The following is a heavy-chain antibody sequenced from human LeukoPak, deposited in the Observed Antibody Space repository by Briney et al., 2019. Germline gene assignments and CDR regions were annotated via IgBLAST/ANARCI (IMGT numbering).Heavy chain of an antibody. CDR3: TKERAGGSSNWLGT. CDR2: NSGSSSNT. V-gene: IGHV3-23*01. Sequence: GGSLRLSCAASGFTFSSYAMSWVRQAPGKGLEWVSANSGSSSNTYYADSVKGRFTISRDNSKNTLYLQMNSLRAKDTAGYYCTKERAGGSSNWLGTWGQGTLVTVSS. J-gene: IGHJ5*02. CDR1: GFTFSSYA. D-gene: IGHD1-26*01.